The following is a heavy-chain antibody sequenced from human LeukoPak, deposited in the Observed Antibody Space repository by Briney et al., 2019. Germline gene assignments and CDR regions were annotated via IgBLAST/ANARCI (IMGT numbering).Heavy chain of an antibody. V-gene: IGHV3-20*04. CDR1: GFTFDDYG. CDR2: INWNGGST. J-gene: IGHJ4*02. CDR3: ASDIVAPGLHFEY. Sequence: PGGSLRLSCAASGFTFDDYGMSWVRQAPGKGREWVSGINWNGGSTGYADSVKGRFTISRDNAKNSLYLQMNSLRAEDTAVYYCASDIVAPGLHFEYWGQGTLVTVSS. D-gene: IGHD6-13*01.